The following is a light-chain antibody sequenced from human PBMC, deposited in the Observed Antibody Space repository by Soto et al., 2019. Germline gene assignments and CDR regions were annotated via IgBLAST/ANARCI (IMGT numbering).Light chain of an antibody. CDR1: NSDVGGYNF. CDR3: CSYADTFYV. J-gene: IGLJ1*01. CDR2: DVN. Sequence: QSALTQPRSVSGSPGQSVTISCTGTNSDVGGYNFVSWYQQYPGKVPKLMIYDVNKRSSGVPDRFSGSKSGNTASLTISGLQDEDEADYYCCSYADTFYVFGTGTKLTVL. V-gene: IGLV2-11*01.